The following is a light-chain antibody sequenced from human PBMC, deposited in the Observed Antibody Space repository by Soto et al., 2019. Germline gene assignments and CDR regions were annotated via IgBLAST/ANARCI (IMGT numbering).Light chain of an antibody. Sequence: QSVLTQPPSASGTPGQRVTISCSGSSSNIGGYYVSWYQQLPGTAPKVLIYRNNQRPSGVPDRFSGSKSGTSASLAISGLRSDDEADYYCAAWDGSLSDYVFGTGTKLTVL. J-gene: IGLJ1*01. V-gene: IGLV1-47*01. CDR2: RNN. CDR3: AAWDGSLSDYV. CDR1: SSNIGGYY.